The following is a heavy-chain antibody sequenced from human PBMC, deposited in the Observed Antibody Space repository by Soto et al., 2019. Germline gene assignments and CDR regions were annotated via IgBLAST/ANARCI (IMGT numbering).Heavy chain of an antibody. CDR1: GFTFSSYA. CDR2: ISYDGSNK. CDR3: ARDLGSVYYYDSSGYCLDY. D-gene: IGHD3-22*01. V-gene: IGHV3-30-3*01. J-gene: IGHJ4*02. Sequence: QVQLVESGGGVVQPGRSLRLSCAASGFTFSSYAMHWVRQAPGKGLEWVAVISYDGSNKYYADSVKGRFTISRDNSKNTLYLQMNSLRAEDTAVYYCARDLGSVYYYDSSGYCLDYWGQGTLVTVSS.